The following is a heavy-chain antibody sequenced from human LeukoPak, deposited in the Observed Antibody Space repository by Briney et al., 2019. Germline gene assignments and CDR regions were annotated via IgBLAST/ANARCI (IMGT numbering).Heavy chain of an antibody. D-gene: IGHD4-17*01. CDR3: ASNTVKKAFDY. V-gene: IGHV3-30-3*01. Sequence: PGRSLRLSCAASGFTFSSYAMHWVRQAPGKGLEWVAVISYDGSNKYYADSVKGRFTISRDNSKNTLYLQMNSLRAEDTAVYYCASNTVKKAFDYWGQGTLVTVSS. J-gene: IGHJ4*02. CDR1: GFTFSSYA. CDR2: ISYDGSNK.